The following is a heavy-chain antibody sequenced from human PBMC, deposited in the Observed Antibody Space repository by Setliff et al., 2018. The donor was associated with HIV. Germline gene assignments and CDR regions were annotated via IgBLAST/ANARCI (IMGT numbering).Heavy chain of an antibody. CDR3: AALPGVDISGYYHYYYMDV. Sequence: ASVKVSCKASGYTFTGYYMHWVRQARGRRLEWIGWIVVGSGNTNYAEKFQERVTITTDMSTNTSYMELSNLRSEDTAGYYCAALPGVDISGYYHYYYMDVWGKGTTVTVSS. V-gene: IGHV1-58*02. D-gene: IGHD3-3*01. CDR1: GYTFTGYY. CDR2: IVVGSGNT. J-gene: IGHJ6*03.